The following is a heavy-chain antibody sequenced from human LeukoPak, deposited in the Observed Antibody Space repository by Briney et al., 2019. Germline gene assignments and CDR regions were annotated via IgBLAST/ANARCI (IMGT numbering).Heavy chain of an antibody. Sequence: ASVKVSCKASGYTFTSYYIHWVRQAPGQGLEWMGIVNPIGGTTDYAQKFQGRVTMTRDTSTSTVYMELSSLRSEDTAVYYCAREGSSWYSSNWFDPWGQGTLVTVSS. CDR2: VNPIGGTT. D-gene: IGHD6-13*01. CDR3: AREGSSWYSSNWFDP. V-gene: IGHV1-46*01. CDR1: GYTFTSYY. J-gene: IGHJ5*02.